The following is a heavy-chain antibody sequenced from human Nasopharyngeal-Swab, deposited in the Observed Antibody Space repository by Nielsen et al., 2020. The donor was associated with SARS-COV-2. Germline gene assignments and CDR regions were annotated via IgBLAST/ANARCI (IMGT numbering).Heavy chain of an antibody. V-gene: IGHV4-39*01. CDR3: ARQLGSYSGSHHDAFDI. Sequence: SETLSLTCTVSGGSISSSSYYWGWIRQPPGKGLEWIGSIYYSGSTNYNPSLKSRVTISVDTSKNQFSLKLSSVTAADTAVYYCARQLGSYSGSHHDAFDIWGQGTMVTVSS. CDR1: GGSISSSSYY. D-gene: IGHD1-26*01. CDR2: IYYSGST. J-gene: IGHJ3*02.